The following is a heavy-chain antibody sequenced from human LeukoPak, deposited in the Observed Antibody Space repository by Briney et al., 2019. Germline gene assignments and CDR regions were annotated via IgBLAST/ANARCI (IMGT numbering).Heavy chain of an antibody. CDR2: ISYDGSTK. D-gene: IGHD4-17*01. Sequence: WGSLRLSCAVSGFTFRSYAMHWVRQAPGKGLDWVAVISYDGSTKYYADSAKGRFTISRDTSKNTLYLQRNSLRAEDTAVYSCARDRTGLDPDYGDYIDYWGQGTLVTVSS. CDR1: GFTFRSYA. CDR3: ARDRTGLDPDYGDYIDY. J-gene: IGHJ4*02. V-gene: IGHV3-30*04.